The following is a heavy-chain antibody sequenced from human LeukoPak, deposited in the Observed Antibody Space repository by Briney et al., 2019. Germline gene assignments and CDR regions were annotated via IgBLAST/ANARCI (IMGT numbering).Heavy chain of an antibody. Sequence: SETLSLTCTVSGGSISSGGYYWSWIRQHPGKGLEWIGYIYYSGSTYSNPSLKSRVTISVDTSKNQFSLKLSSVTAADTAVYYCARTRGDGYNYYYYYYMDVWGKGTTVTVSS. CDR1: GGSISSGGYY. D-gene: IGHD5-24*01. CDR2: IYYSGST. J-gene: IGHJ6*03. V-gene: IGHV4-31*03. CDR3: ARTRGDGYNYYYYYYMDV.